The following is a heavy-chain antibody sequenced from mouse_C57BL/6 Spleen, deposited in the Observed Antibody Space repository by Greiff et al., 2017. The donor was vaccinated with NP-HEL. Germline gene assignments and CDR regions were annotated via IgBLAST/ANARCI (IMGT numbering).Heavy chain of an antibody. D-gene: IGHD2-1*01. Sequence: QVQLQQPGAELVRPGSSVKLSCKASGYTFTSYWMHWVKQRPIQGLEWIGNIDPSDSETHYNQKFKDKATLTVDKSSSTAYMQLSSLTSEDSAVDYCARDYGKGDWFAYWGQGTLVTVSA. V-gene: IGHV1-52*01. J-gene: IGHJ3*01. CDR2: IDPSDSET. CDR3: ARDYGKGDWFAY. CDR1: GYTFTSYW.